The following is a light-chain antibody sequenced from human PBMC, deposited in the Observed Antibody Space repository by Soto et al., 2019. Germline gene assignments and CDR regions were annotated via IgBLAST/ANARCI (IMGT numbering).Light chain of an antibody. V-gene: IGKV1-9*01. CDR2: GAS. CDR3: QQHNSYPLT. CDR1: QGFSSY. Sequence: EIGLTQSPSSLSASVGDRATITCRASQGFSSYLAWYQQKPGKAPKLLIYGASTMQSGVPSRFSGSGSGTEFTLTISSLQPEDFATYYCQQHNSYPLTFGGGTKVEIK. J-gene: IGKJ4*02.